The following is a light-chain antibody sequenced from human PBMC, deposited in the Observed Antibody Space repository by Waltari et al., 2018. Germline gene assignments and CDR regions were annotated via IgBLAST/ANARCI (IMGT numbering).Light chain of an antibody. CDR1: SSDVGSYNL. J-gene: IGLJ2*01. Sequence: QSALTQPASVSGSPGQSITISCTGTSSDVGSYNLVSWYQQPPGKVPKLMIYEVSKRPSGVSNRFSGAKSGNTASLTISGLQAEDEADYYCCSYAGSSIVVFGGWTKLTVL. CDR2: EVS. CDR3: CSYAGSSIVV. V-gene: IGLV2-23*02.